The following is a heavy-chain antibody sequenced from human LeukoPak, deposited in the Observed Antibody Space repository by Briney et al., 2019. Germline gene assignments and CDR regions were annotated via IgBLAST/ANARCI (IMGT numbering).Heavy chain of an antibody. D-gene: IGHD1-26*01. CDR3: ARDVRVGASDY. V-gene: IGHV3-53*01. CDR1: WFTVSSNY. Sequence: GGSLKLSYAASWFTVSSNYMSWVCQAPGNGLEWVSGIYSGGSTYYADSVKGRFTVYRDNSKNTLYLQMNSLRAEDTAVYYCARDVRVGASDYWGQGTLVTVSS. CDR2: IYSGGST. J-gene: IGHJ4*02.